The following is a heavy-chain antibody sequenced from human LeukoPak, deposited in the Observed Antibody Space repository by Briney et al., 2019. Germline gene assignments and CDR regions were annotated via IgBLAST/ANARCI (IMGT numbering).Heavy chain of an antibody. CDR2: MSHDGVKI. V-gene: IGHV3-30*18. CDR3: AKSASAYYYMDV. Sequence: HPGGSLRLSCAASGFTFRTYAMHWVRQAPGKGLEWVAFMSHDGVKIFHADSVKGRFTISRDNSKNTLYLQMNSLRAEDTAVYYCAKSASAYYYMDVWGKGTTVTVSS. D-gene: IGHD4/OR15-4a*01. J-gene: IGHJ6*03. CDR1: GFTFRTYA.